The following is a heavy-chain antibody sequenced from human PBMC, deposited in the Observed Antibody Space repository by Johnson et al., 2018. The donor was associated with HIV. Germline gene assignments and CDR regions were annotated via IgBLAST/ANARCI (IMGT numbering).Heavy chain of an antibody. Sequence: VQLVESGGGLVKPGGSLRLSCVASGFTFSDYYMSWVRQAPGKGLEWVANMNQGASEKNYVDSVKGRFTISRDNAKNSLYLQMNSLRPEDTAVYFCARDSISCYSCAFEMWGQGTMVTVSS. V-gene: IGHV3-7*05. CDR2: MNQGASEK. CDR3: ARDSISCYSCAFEM. CDR1: GFTFSDYY. J-gene: IGHJ3*02. D-gene: IGHD2-2*01.